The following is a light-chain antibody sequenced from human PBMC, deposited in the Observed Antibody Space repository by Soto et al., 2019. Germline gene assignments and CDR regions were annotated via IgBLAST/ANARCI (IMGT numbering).Light chain of an antibody. CDR1: SSNIGATYD. CDR2: GNS. CDR3: QSYDSSLSAHDV. Sequence: QSVLTQPPSVSGAPGQRVTISCTGSSSNIGATYDVQWYQQLPGTAPKLLIYGNSNRPSGVPDRFSGSKSGTSASPAITGLQADDEADYYCQSYDSSLSAHDVFGTGTKLTVL. J-gene: IGLJ1*01. V-gene: IGLV1-40*01.